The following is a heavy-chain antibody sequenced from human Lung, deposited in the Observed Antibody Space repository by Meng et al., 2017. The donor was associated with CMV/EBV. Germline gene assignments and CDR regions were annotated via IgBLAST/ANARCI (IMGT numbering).Heavy chain of an antibody. CDR2: IYSDGTT. CDR3: HGAGGRSH. CDR1: DFTGSINQ. D-gene: IGHD4-23*01. V-gene: IGHV3-53*01. Sequence: YPRLCCAVCDFTGSINQVTWVRQAPGRGLVWVSFIYSDGTTFYGGSVIGRFTVSSDSFNNMVFLQMASLGFEDTAVYYCHGAGGRSHWGQGTLVTVSS. J-gene: IGHJ4*02.